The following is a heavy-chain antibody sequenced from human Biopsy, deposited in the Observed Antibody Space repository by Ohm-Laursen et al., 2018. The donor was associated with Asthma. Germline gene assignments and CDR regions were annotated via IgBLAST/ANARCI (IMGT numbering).Heavy chain of an antibody. V-gene: IGHV4-30-2*01. CDR2: ISHSGST. D-gene: IGHD6-25*01. CDR3: ARAQAAQYYYGMDV. Sequence: SQTLSLTCTVSYGSITSGGYYWTWIRQHPGKGLEWIGYISHSGSTYFNPSLKSRVTMSLDRTKSQFSLKLSSVTAADTALYYCARAQAAQYYYGMDVWGQGTTVIVSS. J-gene: IGHJ6*02. CDR1: YGSITSGGYY.